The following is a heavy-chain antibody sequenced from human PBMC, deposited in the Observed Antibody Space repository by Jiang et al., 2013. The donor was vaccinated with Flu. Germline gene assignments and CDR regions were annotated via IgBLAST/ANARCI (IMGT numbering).Heavy chain of an antibody. CDR1: GFSLSSTGVG. Sequence: TFSGFSLSSTGVGVGWIRQPPGKALEWLALIYWNDDKRYSPSLKSRLTITKDTSKNQVVLTMTNMDPVDTATYYCAHSLMVRGVIIRGDFDYWGQGTLVTVSS. CDR2: IYWNDDK. V-gene: IGHV2-5*01. CDR3: AHSLMVRGVIIRGDFDY. D-gene: IGHD3-10*01. J-gene: IGHJ4*02.